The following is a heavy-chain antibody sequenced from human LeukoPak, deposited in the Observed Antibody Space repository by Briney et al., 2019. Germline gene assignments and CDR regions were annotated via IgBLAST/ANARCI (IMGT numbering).Heavy chain of an antibody. CDR3: ARWGGFDSHGYYSDFDS. J-gene: IGHJ4*02. D-gene: IGHD3-22*01. CDR2: IYPGDSDT. CDR1: GYSFISYW. Sequence: GESLKISCKASGYSFISYWIGWVRHMPGKGLEWMGIIYPGDSDTRYSPSFQGQVTISADKSISTAYLQWSSLKASDTAMYYCARWGGFDSHGYYSDFDSWGQGTLVTVSS. V-gene: IGHV5-51*01.